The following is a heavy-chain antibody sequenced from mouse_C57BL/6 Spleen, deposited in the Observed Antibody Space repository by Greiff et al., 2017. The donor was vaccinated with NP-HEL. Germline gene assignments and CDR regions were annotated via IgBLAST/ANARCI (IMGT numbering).Heavy chain of an antibody. CDR1: GFTFSDYY. CDR2: INYDGSST. V-gene: IGHV5-16*01. D-gene: IGHD1-1*01. J-gene: IGHJ1*03. CDR3: ARVEYYGSSPHWYFDV. Sequence: EVKLMESEGGLVQPGSSMKLSCTASGFTFSDYYMAWVRQVPEKGLEWVANINYDGSSTYYLDSLKSRFIISRDNAKNILYLQMSSLKSEDTATYYCARVEYYGSSPHWYFDVWGTGTTVTVSS.